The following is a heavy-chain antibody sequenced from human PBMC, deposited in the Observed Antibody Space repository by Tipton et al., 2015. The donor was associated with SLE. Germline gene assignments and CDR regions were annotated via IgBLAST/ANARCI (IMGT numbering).Heavy chain of an antibody. D-gene: IGHD1-26*01. V-gene: IGHV4-59*01. J-gene: IGHJ6*03. CDR1: GGSISSYY. CDR2: IYYSGST. CDR3: ARSGSYPYDYYMDV. Sequence: TLSLTCTVSGGSISSYYWTWIRQPPGKGLEWIGYIYYSGSTNYNPSLKSRVTISVDTSKNQFSLKLSTVTAADTAVYYCARSGSYPYDYYMDVWGKGTTVTVSS.